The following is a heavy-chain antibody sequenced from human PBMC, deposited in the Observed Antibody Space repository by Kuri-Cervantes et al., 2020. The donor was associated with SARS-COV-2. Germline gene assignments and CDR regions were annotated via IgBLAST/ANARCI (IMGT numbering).Heavy chain of an antibody. CDR1: GFTFGSYS. CDR2: ISSSSSYI. Sequence: LSLTCAASGFTFGSYSMNWVRQAPGKGLEWVSSISSSSSYIYYADSVKGRFTISRDNAKNSLYLQMNSLRAEDTAVYYCARDSPDSSSWYYYYYGMDVWGQGTTVTVSS. D-gene: IGHD6-13*01. CDR3: ARDSPDSSSWYYYYYGMDV. J-gene: IGHJ6*02. V-gene: IGHV3-21*01.